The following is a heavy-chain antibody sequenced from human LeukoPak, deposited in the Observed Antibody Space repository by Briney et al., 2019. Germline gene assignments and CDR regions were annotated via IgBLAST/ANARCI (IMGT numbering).Heavy chain of an antibody. CDR2: ISAYNGNT. J-gene: IGHJ4*02. D-gene: IGHD1-26*01. CDR3: AREGATEPDFDY. CDR1: GYTFTSYG. V-gene: IGHV1-18*01. Sequence: ASVRVSCKASGYTFTSYGISWVRQAPGQGVEGMGWISAYNGNTNYAQKLQGRVTMTTDTSTSTAYMELRSLRSDDTAVYYCAREGATEPDFDYWGQGTLVTVSS.